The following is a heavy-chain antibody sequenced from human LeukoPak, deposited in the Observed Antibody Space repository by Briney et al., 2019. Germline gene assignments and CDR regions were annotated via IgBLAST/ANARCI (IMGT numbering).Heavy chain of an antibody. CDR3: AVSSWYQYFQH. Sequence: SQTLSLTCTVSGGSISSGSYYWSWIRQPPRKGLGWIGYIYYSGSTNYNPSLKSRVTISVDTSKNQFSLKLSSVTAADTAVYYCAVSSWYQYFQHWGQGTLVTVSS. V-gene: IGHV4-61*01. D-gene: IGHD6-13*01. CDR2: IYYSGST. J-gene: IGHJ1*01. CDR1: GGSISSGSYY.